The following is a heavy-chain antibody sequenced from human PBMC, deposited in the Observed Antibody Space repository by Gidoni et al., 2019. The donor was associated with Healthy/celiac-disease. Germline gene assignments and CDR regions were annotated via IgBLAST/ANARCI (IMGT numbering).Heavy chain of an antibody. D-gene: IGHD1-26*01. CDR3: ARVDSGIVGAYDAFDI. CDR2: ITSDGSST. CDR1: GLTFSSYW. Sequence: EVQLVESGGGLVQPGGSLRVSWEESGLTFSSYWMHWVRQAPGNGLVWVSRITSDGSSTSYADSVKGRFTISRDNAKNTLYLQMNSLRAEDTAVYYCARVDSGIVGAYDAFDIWAKGQWSPSLQ. J-gene: IGHJ3*02. V-gene: IGHV3-74*01.